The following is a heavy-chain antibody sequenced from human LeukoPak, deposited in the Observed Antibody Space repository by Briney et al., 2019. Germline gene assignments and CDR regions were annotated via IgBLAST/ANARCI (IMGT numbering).Heavy chain of an antibody. J-gene: IGHJ3*02. CDR3: ARSSGSYTEDAFDI. CDR2: IYYSGST. CDR1: GGSISSYY. Sequence: PSETLSLTCTVSGGSISSYYWSWIRQPPGKGLEWIGYIYYSGSTNYNPSLKSRVTISVDTSKNQFSLKLSSVTAADTAVYYCARSSGSYTEDAFDIWGQGTMVTVSS. D-gene: IGHD1-26*01. V-gene: IGHV4-59*01.